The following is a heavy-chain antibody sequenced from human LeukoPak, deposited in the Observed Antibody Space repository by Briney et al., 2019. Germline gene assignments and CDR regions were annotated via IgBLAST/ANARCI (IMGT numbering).Heavy chain of an antibody. V-gene: IGHV4-61*08. CDR2: IYYSGST. CDR3: ARHAPPHYGDSYAGWDSWFDP. CDR1: GGSISSGGYS. J-gene: IGHJ5*02. Sequence: PSETLSLTCTVSGGSISSGGYSWSWIRQPPGKGLEWIGYIYYSGSTNYNPSLKSRVTISVDTSKNQFSLKLSSVTAADTAVYYCARHAPPHYGDSYAGWDSWFDPWGQGTLVTVSS. D-gene: IGHD4-17*01.